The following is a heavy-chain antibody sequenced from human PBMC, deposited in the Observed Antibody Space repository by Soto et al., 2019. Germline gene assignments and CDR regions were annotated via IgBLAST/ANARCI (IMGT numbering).Heavy chain of an antibody. CDR2: ISSSSSTI. D-gene: IGHD6-13*01. CDR1: GFTFSSYS. CDR3: ARNLKPTGIAAVLDYYGMDV. J-gene: IGHJ6*02. V-gene: IGHV3-48*02. Sequence: GGSLRVSCAASGFTFSSYSMNWVRQAPGKGLEWVSYISSSSSTIYYADSVKGRFTISRDNAKNSLYLQMNSLRDEDTAVYYCARNLKPTGIAAVLDYYGMDVWGQGTTVTVSS.